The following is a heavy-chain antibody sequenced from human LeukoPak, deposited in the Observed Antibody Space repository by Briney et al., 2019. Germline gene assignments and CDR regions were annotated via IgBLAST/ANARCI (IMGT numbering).Heavy chain of an antibody. Sequence: SATLSLTCTVSGGSISSYYWSWIRQPPGKGLEWIGYIYYSGSTNYNPSLKSRVTISVDTSKNQFSLKLSSVTAADTAVYYCARVPVWFGELYYYYYGMDVWGQGTTVTVSS. V-gene: IGHV4-59*01. CDR3: ARVPVWFGELYYYYYGMDV. D-gene: IGHD3-10*01. J-gene: IGHJ6*02. CDR2: IYYSGST. CDR1: GGSISSYY.